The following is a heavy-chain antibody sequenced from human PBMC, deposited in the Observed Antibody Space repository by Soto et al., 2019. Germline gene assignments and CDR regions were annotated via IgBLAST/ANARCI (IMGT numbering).Heavy chain of an antibody. CDR2: VSTSGAT. CDR3: ARADYETFTGSYAMDV. Sequence: QVQLQESGPRLVKPSETLSLTCTVSDDFISSYYWNWIRQPAGKGLEWIGLVSTSGATNYNPSLGSRVTMSVDTSKKQSALKLTSVTAADTAVYFWARADYETFTGSYAMDVWGQGNTVTVS. CDR1: DDFISSYY. D-gene: IGHD3-9*01. V-gene: IGHV4-4*07. J-gene: IGHJ6*02.